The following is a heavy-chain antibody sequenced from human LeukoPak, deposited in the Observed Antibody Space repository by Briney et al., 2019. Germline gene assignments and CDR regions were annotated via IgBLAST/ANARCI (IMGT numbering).Heavy chain of an antibody. V-gene: IGHV3-30-3*01. CDR3: ARERQSFITMVRGVIPYYYYGMDV. J-gene: IGHJ6*02. D-gene: IGHD3-10*01. CDR1: GFTFSSYA. Sequence: PGGSLRLSCAASGFTFSSYAMHWVRQAPGKGLEWVAVISYDGSNKYYADSVKGRFTISRDNSKNTLYLQMNSLRAEDTAVYYCARERQSFITMVRGVIPYYYYGMDVWGQGTTVTVSS. CDR2: ISYDGSNK.